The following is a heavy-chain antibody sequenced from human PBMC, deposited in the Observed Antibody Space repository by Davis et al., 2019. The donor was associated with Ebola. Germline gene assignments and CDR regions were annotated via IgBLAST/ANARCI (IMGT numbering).Heavy chain of an antibody. V-gene: IGHV2-26*01. Sequence: SGPTLVKPTETLTLTCTVSGFPLSNVRMGVSWIRQPPGKALEWLAYIFSNDEKSYSTSLKSRLTISKDTSKSQVVLIMTNVDPVDTATYYCARIRASYDILTGLYRGPPDYWGQGILVTVSS. J-gene: IGHJ4*02. CDR3: ARIRASYDILTGLYRGPPDY. CDR1: GFPLSNVRMG. CDR2: IFSNDEK. D-gene: IGHD3-9*01.